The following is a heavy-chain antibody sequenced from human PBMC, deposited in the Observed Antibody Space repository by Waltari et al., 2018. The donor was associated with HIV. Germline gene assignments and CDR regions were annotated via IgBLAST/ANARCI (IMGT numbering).Heavy chain of an antibody. Sequence: QVHLVESGGAVVQSGKSLSLSCAASGLNCSNSALHWVRQGPGKGLELLSVIWADGSHDSYADFAKGRFTISRDDSDNTLFLYLSGLRADDTAVYYCARDQHSATNYYGLDVWGQGTTVTVS. CDR3: ARDQHSATNYYGLDV. CDR2: IWADGSHD. J-gene: IGHJ6*02. V-gene: IGHV3-33*02. CDR1: GLNCSNSA. D-gene: IGHD3-10*01.